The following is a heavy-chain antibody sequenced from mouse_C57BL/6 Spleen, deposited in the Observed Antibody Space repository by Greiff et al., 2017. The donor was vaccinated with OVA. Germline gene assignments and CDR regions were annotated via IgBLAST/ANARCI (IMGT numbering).Heavy chain of an antibody. D-gene: IGHD1-1*01. CDR2: ISSGGDYI. CDR1: GFTFSSYA. CDR3: ARGYYYGSSYYFDD. Sequence: EVKLMESGEGLVKPGGSLKLSCAASGFTFSSYAMSWVRQTPEKRLEWVAYISSGGDYIYYADTVKGRFTISRDNARNTLYLQMSSLKSEDTAMYYCARGYYYGSSYYFDDWGQGTTLTVSS. J-gene: IGHJ2*01. V-gene: IGHV5S21*01.